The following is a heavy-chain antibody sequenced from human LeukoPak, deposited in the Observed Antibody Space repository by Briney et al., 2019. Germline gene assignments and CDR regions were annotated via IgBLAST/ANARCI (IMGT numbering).Heavy chain of an antibody. CDR3: ARGHPDSGSYYYYYYYYYMDV. CDR1: GGSFSGYY. V-gene: IGHV4-34*01. Sequence: SETLSLTCAVYGGSFSGYYWSWIRQPPGKGLEWIGEINHSGSTNYNPSLKSRVTISVDTSKNQFSLKLSSVTAADTAVYYCARGHPDSGSYYYYYYYYYMDVWGKGTTVTVSS. J-gene: IGHJ6*03. CDR2: INHSGST. D-gene: IGHD1-26*01.